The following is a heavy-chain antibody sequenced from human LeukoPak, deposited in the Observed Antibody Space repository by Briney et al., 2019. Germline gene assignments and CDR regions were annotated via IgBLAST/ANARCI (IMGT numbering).Heavy chain of an antibody. Sequence: GESLKISCQVSGYSFTSYWIGWVRQMSGKGLEWMGIIYPGDSDTRYSPSFQGQVTISADKPISTAYLQWSSLKASDTAMYYCARVPYSSSSRSDPWGQGTLVTVSS. CDR3: ARVPYSSSSRSDP. CDR1: GYSFTSYW. V-gene: IGHV5-51*01. D-gene: IGHD6-13*01. J-gene: IGHJ5*02. CDR2: IYPGDSDT.